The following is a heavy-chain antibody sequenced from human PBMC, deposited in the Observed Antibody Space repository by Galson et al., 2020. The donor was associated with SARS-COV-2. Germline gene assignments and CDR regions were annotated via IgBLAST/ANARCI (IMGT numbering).Heavy chain of an antibody. CDR2: ISSGGTTI. D-gene: IGHD2-2*01. V-gene: IGHV3-48*01. J-gene: IGHJ6*02. Sequence: GESLKISCAASGLTFNTYSMNWVRQAPGKGLEWVSYISSGGTTIYYADSVRGRFTISRDNAKNSLYLQMSSLRAEDTAAYYCARQIDFAVLPTAIGGWYAMDVWGQGTTVTVAS. CDR1: GLTFNTYS. CDR3: ARQIDFAVLPTAIGGWYAMDV.